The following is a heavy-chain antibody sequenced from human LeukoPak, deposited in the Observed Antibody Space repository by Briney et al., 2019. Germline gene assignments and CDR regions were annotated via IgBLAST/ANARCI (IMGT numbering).Heavy chain of an antibody. V-gene: IGHV3-48*01. Sequence: GGSLRLSCAASGFTFSSYSMNWVRQAPGKGLEWVSYISSSSSTIYYADSVKGRFTISRDNSKNTLYLQMNSLRAEDTAVYYCAKDTAMATLDYWGQGTLVTVSS. D-gene: IGHD5-18*01. J-gene: IGHJ4*02. CDR2: ISSSSSTI. CDR3: AKDTAMATLDY. CDR1: GFTFSSYS.